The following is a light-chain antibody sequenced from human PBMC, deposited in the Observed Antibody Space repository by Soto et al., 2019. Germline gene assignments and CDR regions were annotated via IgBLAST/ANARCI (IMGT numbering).Light chain of an antibody. CDR1: TGTVTSGHY. CDR2: DTS. Sequence: QAVVTQEPSMSVSPGGTVTLTCGSSTGTVTSGHYPYWFQQKPGQAPRTLIYDTSNKQSWTPARFSGSLLGGKAALTLSGAQPEDEADYYCLLPYSDAWVFGGETKLTVL. J-gene: IGLJ3*02. V-gene: IGLV7-46*01. CDR3: LLPYSDAWV.